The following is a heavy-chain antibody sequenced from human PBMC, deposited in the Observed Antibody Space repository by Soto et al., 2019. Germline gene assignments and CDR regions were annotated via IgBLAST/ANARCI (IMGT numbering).Heavy chain of an antibody. CDR3: ARSIVLMVYAVEDAFDI. CDR1: GFTFSSYW. V-gene: IGHV3-7*01. D-gene: IGHD2-8*01. CDR2: IKQDGSEK. J-gene: IGHJ3*02. Sequence: GGSLRLSCAASGFTFSSYWMSWVRQAPGKGLEWVANIKQDGSEKYYVDSVKDRFTISRDNAKNSLYLQMNSLRAEDTAVYYCARSIVLMVYAVEDAFDIWGQGTMVTVSS.